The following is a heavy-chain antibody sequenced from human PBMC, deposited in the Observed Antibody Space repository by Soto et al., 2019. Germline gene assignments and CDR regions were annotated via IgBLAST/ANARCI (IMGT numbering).Heavy chain of an antibody. J-gene: IGHJ3*02. CDR1: GFTFSNAW. V-gene: IGHV3-15*01. CDR2: IKSKTDGGTT. Sequence: GESLKISCAASGFTFSNAWMSWVRQAPGKGLEWVGRIKSKTDGGTTDYAAPVKGRFTISRDDSKNTLYLQMNSLKTEDTAVYYCTTDRGGYSGYDDAFDIWGQGTMVTVSS. CDR3: TTDRGGYSGYDDAFDI. D-gene: IGHD5-12*01.